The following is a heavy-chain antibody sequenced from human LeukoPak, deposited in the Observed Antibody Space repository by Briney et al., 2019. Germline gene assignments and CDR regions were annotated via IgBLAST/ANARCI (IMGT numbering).Heavy chain of an antibody. Sequence: SETLSLTCTVSGGSISYYYWSWIRQPPGKGLEWIGYVYYSGSTSYNPSLKSRVTISLDTSKHQFSLELNSVTAADTAVYYCARSTGYSDSGSYYLDAFDIWGPGTMVTVSS. J-gene: IGHJ3*02. CDR2: VYYSGST. CDR3: ARSTGYSDSGSYYLDAFDI. D-gene: IGHD3-10*01. V-gene: IGHV4-59*08. CDR1: GGSISYYY.